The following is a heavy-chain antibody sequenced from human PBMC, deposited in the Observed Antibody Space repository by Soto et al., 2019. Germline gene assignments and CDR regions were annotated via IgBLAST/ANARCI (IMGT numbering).Heavy chain of an antibody. CDR3: ARARIAVEDYLDY. D-gene: IGHD6-19*01. V-gene: IGHV4-4*07. CDR2: IYISGST. Sequence: SETLSLTCTVSGGSISSYYWSWIRQPTGKGLEWIGRIYISGSTNYNPSLKSRVSMSVDTSKNQFSLRLSSVTAADTAVYYCARARIAVEDYLDYWGHGTLVTVSS. CDR1: GGSISSYY. J-gene: IGHJ4*01.